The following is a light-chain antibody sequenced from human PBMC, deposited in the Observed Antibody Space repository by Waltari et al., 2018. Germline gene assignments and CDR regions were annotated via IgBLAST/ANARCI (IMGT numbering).Light chain of an antibody. V-gene: IGKV1-5*03. CDR1: QGINKW. CDR2: RAS. Sequence: DIQVTQSPSTLSASVGDSVTITCRTSQGINKWVSWYQQKPGKTPKLLIYRASSLESGVPSRFRGSGSATEFTLSISGLQPDDVATYYCQRYNSYPYTFGQGTKVEI. J-gene: IGKJ2*01. CDR3: QRYNSYPYT.